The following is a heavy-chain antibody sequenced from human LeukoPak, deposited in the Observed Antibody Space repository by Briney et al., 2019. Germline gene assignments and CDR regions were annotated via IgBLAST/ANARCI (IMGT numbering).Heavy chain of an antibody. CDR2: IYTSGST. CDR3: ARGSAKQWPGVFDP. V-gene: IGHV4-4*07. CDR1: GGSISSYY. Sequence: SETLSLTCTVSGGSISSYYWSWIRQPARKGLEWIGRIYTSGSTNYNPSLKSRVTMSVDTSKNQFSLKLSSVTAVDTAVYYCARGSAKQWPGVFDPWGQGTLVTVSS. D-gene: IGHD6-19*01. J-gene: IGHJ5*02.